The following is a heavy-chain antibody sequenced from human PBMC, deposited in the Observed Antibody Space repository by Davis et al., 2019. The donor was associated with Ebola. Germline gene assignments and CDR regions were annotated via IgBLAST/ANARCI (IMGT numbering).Heavy chain of an antibody. CDR1: EFTFNDYT. V-gene: IGHV3-9*01. Sequence: PGGSLRLSCTASEFTFNDYTIHWVRQAPGKGLEWVSGISWNGGTIGYAGSVRGRFTISRDNLKNSLDLHMTSLRAEDTAVYYCARDRTTMVFGVGGMDVWGPGTAVTVSS. CDR3: ARDRTTMVFGVGGMDV. CDR2: ISWNGGTI. J-gene: IGHJ6*02. D-gene: IGHD3-3*01.